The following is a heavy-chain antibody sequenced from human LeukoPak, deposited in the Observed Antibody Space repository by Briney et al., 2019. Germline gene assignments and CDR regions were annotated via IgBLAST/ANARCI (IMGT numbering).Heavy chain of an antibody. CDR1: GFTFSSYD. D-gene: IGHD6-13*01. Sequence: GGSLRLSCAAPGFTFSSYDMRWVRQATGKGLEWVSAIGTAGDTYYPGSVKGRFTISRENAKNSLYLQMNSLRAGDTAVYYCARVDGYSSSWSYDYWGQGTLVTVSS. J-gene: IGHJ4*02. V-gene: IGHV3-13*01. CDR3: ARVDGYSSSWSYDY. CDR2: IGTAGDT.